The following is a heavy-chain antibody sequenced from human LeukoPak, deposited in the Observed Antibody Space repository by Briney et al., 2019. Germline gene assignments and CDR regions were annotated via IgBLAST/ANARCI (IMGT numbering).Heavy chain of an antibody. D-gene: IGHD3-22*01. J-gene: IGHJ4*02. CDR1: GGSISSSSYY. CDR3: ARHAVYDSSGYYYEYPFPFDY. CDR2: IYYSGST. V-gene: IGHV4-39*01. Sequence: PSETLSLTCTVSGGSISSSSYYWGWIRQPPGKGLEWIGSIYYSGSTYYNPSLKSRVTISVDTSKNQFSLKLSSVTAADAAVYYCARHAVYDSSGYYYEYPFPFDYWGQGTLVTVSS.